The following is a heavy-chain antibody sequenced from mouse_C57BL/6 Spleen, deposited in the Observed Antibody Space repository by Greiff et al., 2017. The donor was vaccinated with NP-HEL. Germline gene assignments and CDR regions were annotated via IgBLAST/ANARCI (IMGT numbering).Heavy chain of an antibody. CDR3: ARQGGRGYYYAMDY. Sequence: VHLVESGPGLVAPSQSLSITCTVSGFSLTSYGVHWVRQPPGKGLEWLVVIWSDGSTTYNSALKSRLSMSKDNSKSQVFLKMNSLQTDDTAMYYCARQGGRGYYYAMDYWGQGTSVTVSS. CDR2: IWSDGST. CDR1: GFSLTSYG. D-gene: IGHD1-1*01. J-gene: IGHJ4*01. V-gene: IGHV2-6-1*01.